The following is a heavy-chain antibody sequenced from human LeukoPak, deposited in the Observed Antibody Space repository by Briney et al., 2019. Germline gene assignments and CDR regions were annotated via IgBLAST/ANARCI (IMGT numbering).Heavy chain of an antibody. D-gene: IGHD3-22*01. CDR2: IVPVIGVA. J-gene: IGHJ4*02. V-gene: IGHV1-69*02. CDR3: ARHSSRGHYYDFDF. CDR1: GGTLITHY. Sequence: SVKVSCKASGGTLITHYISWVRQAPGQGLEWVGRIVPVIGVATYAQSLQGRVTITADRSTNTAYMELSSLRFEDSAVYFCARHSSRGHYYDFDFWGQGSLVTVSS.